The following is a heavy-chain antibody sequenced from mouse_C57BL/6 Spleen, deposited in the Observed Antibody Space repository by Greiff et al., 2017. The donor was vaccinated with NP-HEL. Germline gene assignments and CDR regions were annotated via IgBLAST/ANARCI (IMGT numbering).Heavy chain of an antibody. CDR2: IDPSDSST. V-gene: IGHV1-69*01. CDR3: ARYYYSNYDRFAD. J-gene: IGHJ3*01. Sequence: VQLQQPGAELVMPGASVKLSCKASGYTFTSYWMHWVKQRNGQGLEWIGEIDPSDSSTNYNQKFKGKSTLTVDKSSSTAYMQLSSLTSENTAVYYCARYYYSNYDRFADWGQGTLVTVAA. CDR1: GYTFTSYW. D-gene: IGHD2-5*01.